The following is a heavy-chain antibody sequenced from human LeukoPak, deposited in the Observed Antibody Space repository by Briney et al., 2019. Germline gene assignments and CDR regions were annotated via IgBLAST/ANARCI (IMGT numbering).Heavy chain of an antibody. Sequence: GRSLRLSCAASGFTFSSYGMHWVRQAPGKGLEWVAAIWYDGSNKYYADSVKGRFTISRDNSKNTLYLQMNSLRAEDTAVYYCARESIAARDFDYWGQGALVTVSS. J-gene: IGHJ4*02. D-gene: IGHD6-6*01. CDR1: GFTFSSYG. CDR3: ARESIAARDFDY. CDR2: IWYDGSNK. V-gene: IGHV3-33*01.